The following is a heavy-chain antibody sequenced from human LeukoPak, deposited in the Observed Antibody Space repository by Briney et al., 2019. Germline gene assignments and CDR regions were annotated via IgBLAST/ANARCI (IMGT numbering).Heavy chain of an antibody. Sequence: ESLKISRKGSGYSFSNYCIGWVCQMLRKGLGRMGNIYPADSDTRHSPSFQAQVTIPADKSISTAYLQWRSLKASDTAMYYCARLRAYYNSVSYNYFDYWGQGTLVTVSS. CDR2: IYPADSDT. CDR3: ARLRAYYNSVSYNYFDY. V-gene: IGHV5-51*01. CDR1: GYSFSNYC. J-gene: IGHJ4*02. D-gene: IGHD3-10*01.